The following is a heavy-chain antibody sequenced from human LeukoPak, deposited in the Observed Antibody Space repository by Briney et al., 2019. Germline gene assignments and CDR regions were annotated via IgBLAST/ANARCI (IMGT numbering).Heavy chain of an antibody. CDR3: ASSGSYRFDY. J-gene: IGHJ4*02. V-gene: IGHV3-48*02. D-gene: IGHD1-26*01. Sequence: GGSLRLSCAASGFTFSSYWMHWVRQAPGKGLEWVSHITVSGTAMFYADSVKGRFTISRDNAKNSLYLQMNSLRDEDTAVYYCASSGSYRFDYWGQGTLVTVSS. CDR1: GFTFSSYW. CDR2: ITVSGTAM.